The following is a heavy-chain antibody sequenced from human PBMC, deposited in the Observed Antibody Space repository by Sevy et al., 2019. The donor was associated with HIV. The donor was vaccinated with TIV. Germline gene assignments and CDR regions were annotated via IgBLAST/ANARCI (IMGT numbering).Heavy chain of an antibody. D-gene: IGHD6-19*01. CDR2: IYSDGKT. V-gene: IGHV3-66*01. J-gene: IGHJ4*02. CDR3: AGWSSARTLFDY. CDR1: GFTVSRNY. Sequence: GGSLRLSCAASGFTVSRNYMSWVRQAPGKGLEWVSVIYSDGKTFYADSVQDRFTISRDNSKNTLYLQMNSLRAEDTAVYYCAGWSSARTLFDYWGQGTLVTVSS.